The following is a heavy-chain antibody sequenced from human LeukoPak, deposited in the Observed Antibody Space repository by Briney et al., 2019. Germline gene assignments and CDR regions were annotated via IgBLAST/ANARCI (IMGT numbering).Heavy chain of an antibody. V-gene: IGHV4-61*05. D-gene: IGHD2-2*01. CDR3: ARRLGGTSTGFDY. CDR2: IHYSGST. J-gene: IGHJ4*02. Sequence: SETLSLTCTVSGGSISSSTYYWSWIRQPPGKGLEWIGSIHYSGSTTYNPSLKSRVTISVDTSKNQFSLKLSSVTAADTAVYYCARRLGGTSTGFDYWGQGTLVTVSS. CDR1: GGSISSSTYY.